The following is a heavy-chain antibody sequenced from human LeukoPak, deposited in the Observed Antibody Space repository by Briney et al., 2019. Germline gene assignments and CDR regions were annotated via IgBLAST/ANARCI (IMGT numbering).Heavy chain of an antibody. Sequence: SETLSLTCGVSGGSLSFYYWSWIRQSPGKGLEWIGNICHGESTYYNPSLYNPSLKSRVTISSDTSKNQFSLKLTSVSAANTALYYCARGREDFILVPGTKRKSYYMDVWGKGTTVTVSS. CDR3: ARGREDFILVPGTKRKSYYMDV. D-gene: IGHD2-2*01. J-gene: IGHJ6*03. CDR2: ICHGEST. V-gene: IGHV4-34*01. CDR1: GGSLSFYY.